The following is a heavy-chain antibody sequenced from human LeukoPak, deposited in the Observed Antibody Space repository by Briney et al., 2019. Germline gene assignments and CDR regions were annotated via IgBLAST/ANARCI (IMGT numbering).Heavy chain of an antibody. CDR3: ARGQKRYYYDSSGYPLKS. CDR2: IYYSGST. CDR1: GGSISSGDYY. V-gene: IGHV4-30-4*08. Sequence: PSETLSLACTVSGGSISSGDYYWSWIRQPPGKGLEWIGYIYYSGSTYCNPSLKSRVTISVDTSKNQFSLKLSSVTAADTAVYYCARGQKRYYYDSSGYPLKSWGQGTLVTVSS. J-gene: IGHJ4*02. D-gene: IGHD3-22*01.